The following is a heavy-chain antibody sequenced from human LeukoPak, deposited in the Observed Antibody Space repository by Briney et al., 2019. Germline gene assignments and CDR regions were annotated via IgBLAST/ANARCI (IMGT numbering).Heavy chain of an antibody. J-gene: IGHJ6*03. D-gene: IGHD3-10*01. CDR1: GFTVSSNY. Sequence: GGSLRLSCVASGFTVSSNYMSWVRQAPGKGLEWVSVIYSGGSTYYADSVRGRFTISRDNSKNTLYLQMNSLRAEDTAVYYCASGSGSYRTPYYYMDVWGTGTTVTVSS. V-gene: IGHV3-53*01. CDR2: IYSGGST. CDR3: ASGSGSYRTPYYYMDV.